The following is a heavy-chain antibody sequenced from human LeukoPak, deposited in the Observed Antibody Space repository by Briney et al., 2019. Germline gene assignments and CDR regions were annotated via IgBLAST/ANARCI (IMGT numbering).Heavy chain of an antibody. CDR2: INPNSGGT. J-gene: IGHJ3*02. V-gene: IGHV1-2*02. D-gene: IGHD3-10*01. Sequence: ASVKVSCATSGYTFTGYYMHWVRQAPGQGLEWMGWINPNSGGTNYAQKFQGRVTMTRDTSISTAYMELSRLRSDDTAVYYCARSSHYYDAFDIWGQGTMVTVSS. CDR3: ARSSHYYDAFDI. CDR1: GYTFTGYY.